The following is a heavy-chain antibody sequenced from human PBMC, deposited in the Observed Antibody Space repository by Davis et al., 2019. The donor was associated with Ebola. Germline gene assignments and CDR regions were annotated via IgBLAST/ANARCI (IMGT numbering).Heavy chain of an antibody. V-gene: IGHV4-34*01. CDR1: GGSFSGYY. D-gene: IGHD2/OR15-2a*01. CDR3: AGCRNSNGGLFDY. CDR2: INHSVST. Sequence: SETLSLTCAVYGGSFSGYYWSWIRQPPGKGLEWIGEINHSVSTNYNPSLKSRVTISVDTSKNQFSLNLNSVTAADTAVYYCAGCRNSNGGLFDYWGRGTLVTVSS. J-gene: IGHJ4*02.